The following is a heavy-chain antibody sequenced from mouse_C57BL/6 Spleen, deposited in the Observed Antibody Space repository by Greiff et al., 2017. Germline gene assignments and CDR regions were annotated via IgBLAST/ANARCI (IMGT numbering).Heavy chain of an antibody. CDR2: ISGGGGNT. Sequence: DVKLVESGGGLVKPGGSLKLSCAASGFTFSSYTMSWVRQTPEKRLEWVATISGGGGNTYYPDSVKGRFTISRDKAKNTLYLQMSSLRSEDTALYYCARHTAFAYWGQGTLVTVSA. V-gene: IGHV5-9*01. CDR3: ARHTAFAY. CDR1: GFTFSSYT. J-gene: IGHJ3*01.